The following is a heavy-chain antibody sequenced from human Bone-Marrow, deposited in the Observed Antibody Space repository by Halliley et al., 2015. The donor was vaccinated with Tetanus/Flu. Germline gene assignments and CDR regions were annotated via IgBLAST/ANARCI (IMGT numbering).Heavy chain of an antibody. D-gene: IGHD6-13*01. CDR1: GFTFSNYW. CDR3: ARDFSRRINNPWYDAFDV. V-gene: IGHV3-7*01. Sequence: SLRLSCAASGFTFSNYWMTWVRQAPGKGLEWVANIKQDGSDKHFVDSVEGRFTISRDNAKNSLYLQMNSLRADDTAIYYCARDFSRRINNPWYDAFDVWGQGTMVTVSS. J-gene: IGHJ3*01. CDR2: IKQDGSDK.